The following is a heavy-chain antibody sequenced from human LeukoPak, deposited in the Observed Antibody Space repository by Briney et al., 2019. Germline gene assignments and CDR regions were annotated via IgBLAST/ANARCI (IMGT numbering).Heavy chain of an antibody. CDR2: THYSGST. D-gene: IGHD1-26*01. CDR1: GGSISSYY. Sequence: SETLSLTCTVSGGSISSYYWSWIRQPPGKGLEWIGYTHYSGSTSYNPSLKSRVTISVDTSKNQYSLKLTSVTAADTAVYYCARGYSGSYGRFDYWGQGTLVTVSS. CDR3: ARGYSGSYGRFDY. J-gene: IGHJ4*02. V-gene: IGHV4-59*01.